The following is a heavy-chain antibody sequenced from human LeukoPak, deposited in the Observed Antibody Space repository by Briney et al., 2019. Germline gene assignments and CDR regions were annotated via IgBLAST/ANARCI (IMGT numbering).Heavy chain of an antibody. CDR1: GGSFSGYY. CDR3: ARGGGGSGSRGRTRNWFDP. Sequence: SETLSLTCAVYGGSFSGYYWSWLRQPPGKGLEWIGEINHSGSTNYNPSLKSRVTISVDTSKNQFSLKLSSVTAADTAVYYCARGGGGSGSRGRTRNWFDPWGQGTLVTVSS. J-gene: IGHJ5*02. D-gene: IGHD3-10*01. V-gene: IGHV4-34*01. CDR2: INHSGST.